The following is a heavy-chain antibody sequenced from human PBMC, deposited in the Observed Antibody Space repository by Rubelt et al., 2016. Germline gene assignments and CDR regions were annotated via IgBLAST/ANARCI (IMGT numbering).Heavy chain of an antibody. J-gene: IGHJ5*02. Sequence: QVRLVQSGAEVKKPGASVKVSCKASGYTFTNYGISWVRQAPGQGLEWMGWINPYSGVTDYAQKFQGRVTMTRDTSISTAYMQLSSLRSDDTAVYYCARDGKFDPWGQGTLVTVSS. CDR2: INPYSGVT. V-gene: IGHV1-18*01. CDR3: ARDGKFDP. CDR1: GYTFTNYG.